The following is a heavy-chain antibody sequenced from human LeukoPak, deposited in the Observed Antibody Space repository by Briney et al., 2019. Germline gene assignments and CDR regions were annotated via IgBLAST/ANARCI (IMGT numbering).Heavy chain of an antibody. D-gene: IGHD3-22*01. CDR3: AKEHYYDSSGYPEYFQH. V-gene: IGHV3-74*01. J-gene: IGHJ1*01. CDR2: INSNGSNT. Sequence: GGSLRLSCAASGFTFSNYWMHWVRQAPGKGLVWVSRINSNGSNTNYADSVKGRFTISRDNSKNTLYLQMNSLRAEDTAVYYCAKEHYYDSSGYPEYFQHWGQGTLVTVSS. CDR1: GFTFSNYW.